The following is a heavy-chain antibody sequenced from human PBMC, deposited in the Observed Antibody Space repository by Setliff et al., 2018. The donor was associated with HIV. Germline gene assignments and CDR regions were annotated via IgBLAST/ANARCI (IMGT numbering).Heavy chain of an antibody. J-gene: IGHJ6*03. V-gene: IGHV3-21*01. D-gene: IGHD3-22*01. Sequence: GGSLRLSCVASGFSFSGYSLAWVRQAPGQGLEWVSSITGGTTMHYADSVRGRFTISRDNAKNSLYLQMNSLRAEDTAVYYCARDSHYYDSSGSPNYYYYYYMDVWGKGTTVTVSS. CDR1: GFSFSGYS. CDR3: ARDSHYYDSSGSPNYYYYYYMDV. CDR2: ITGGTTM.